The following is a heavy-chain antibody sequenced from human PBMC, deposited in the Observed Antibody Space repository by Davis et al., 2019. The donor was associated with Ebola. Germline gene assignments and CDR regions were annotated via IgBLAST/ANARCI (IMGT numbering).Heavy chain of an antibody. V-gene: IGHV1-46*01. J-gene: IGHJ4*02. Sequence: ASVKVSCKASGYTFTNYYMHWVRQAPGQGLEWMGMINPNDGRTIYAQKFQGRVTVTRDTSTTTIYMDLSSLRSEDTAVYYCARLYFGEVGFDYWGQGTLVTVSS. CDR3: ARLYFGEVGFDY. CDR2: INPNDGRT. CDR1: GYTFTNYY. D-gene: IGHD3-10*01.